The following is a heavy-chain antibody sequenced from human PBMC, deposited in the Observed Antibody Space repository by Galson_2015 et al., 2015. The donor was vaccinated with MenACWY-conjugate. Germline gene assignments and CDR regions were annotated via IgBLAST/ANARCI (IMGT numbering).Heavy chain of an antibody. D-gene: IGHD3-22*01. CDR1: GVIFSSFW. CDR2: INKDGSEK. Sequence: SLRLSCAAPGVIFSSFWMNWVRQAPGKGLEWVASINKDGSEKYYVDSVKGRFTISRDTAKNSLYLQMNSLKAEDTAVYYCVGGYYSGYTWFDPWGQGTLVTVSS. V-gene: IGHV3-7*03. CDR3: VGGYYSGYTWFDP. J-gene: IGHJ5*02.